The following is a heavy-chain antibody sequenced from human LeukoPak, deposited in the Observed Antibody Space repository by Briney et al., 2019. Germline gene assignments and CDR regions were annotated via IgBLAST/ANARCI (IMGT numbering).Heavy chain of an antibody. J-gene: IGHJ4*02. V-gene: IGHV3-69-1*01. CDR1: GFILSDFT. CDR2: ISNTGVT. D-gene: IGHD3-10*01. CDR3: ARYYFGSGNYRTFDR. Sequence: GGSLRLSCAASGFILSDFTMNWVRQAPGRGLEWVSTISNTGVTHYADSVKGRFTISRDSAKNSQYLQIYSLRDEDTAVHYCARYYFGSGNYRTFDRWGQGTLVIVSS.